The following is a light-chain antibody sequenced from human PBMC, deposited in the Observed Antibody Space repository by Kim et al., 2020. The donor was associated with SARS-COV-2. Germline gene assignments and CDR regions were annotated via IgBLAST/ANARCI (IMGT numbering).Light chain of an antibody. CDR1: QGISSY. CDR2: AAS. Sequence: ASTGDRVTITCRASQGISSYLASYQQKPGKAPKLLIYAASTLQSGVPSRFSGSGSGTDFTLTISCLQSEDFATYYCQQYYSYPPTFGQGTRLEIK. J-gene: IGKJ5*01. V-gene: IGKV1-8*01. CDR3: QQYYSYPPT.